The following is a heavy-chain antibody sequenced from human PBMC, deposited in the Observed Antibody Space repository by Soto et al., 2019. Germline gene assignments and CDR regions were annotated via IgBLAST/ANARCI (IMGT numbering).Heavy chain of an antibody. CDR1: GFTFSSYS. D-gene: IGHD3-9*01. CDR3: AREQEDDILTGYYPTFIDY. CDR2: ISSSSSNI. V-gene: IGHV3-48*01. Sequence: GGSLRLSCAASGFTFSSYSMNWVRQAPGKGLEWVSYISSSSSNIYYADSVKGRFTSSRDNAKNSLYLQMNSLRAEDTAVYYCAREQEDDILTGYYPTFIDYWGQGTLVTVSS. J-gene: IGHJ4*02.